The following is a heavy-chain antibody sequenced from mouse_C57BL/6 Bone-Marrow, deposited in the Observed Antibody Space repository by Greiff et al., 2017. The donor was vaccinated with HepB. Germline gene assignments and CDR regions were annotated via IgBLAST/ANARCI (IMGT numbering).Heavy chain of an antibody. J-gene: IGHJ4*01. CDR2: IYPSDSET. Sequence: VQLQQPGAELVRPGSSVKLSCKASGYTFTSYWMDWVKQRPGQGLEWIGNIYPSDSETHYNQKFKDKATLTVDKSSSTAYMQLSSLTSEDSAVYYWALHGYATAGGDWGQGTSVTVSS. D-gene: IGHD2-2*01. CDR1: GYTFTSYW. CDR3: ALHGYATAGGD. V-gene: IGHV1-61*01.